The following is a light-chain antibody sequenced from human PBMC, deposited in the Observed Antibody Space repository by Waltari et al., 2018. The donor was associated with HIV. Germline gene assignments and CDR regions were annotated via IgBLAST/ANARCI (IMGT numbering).Light chain of an antibody. J-gene: IGLJ3*02. Sequence: QTVVTQEPSFSVSPGGTVTLTCGLSSGSVSTSYYTSWYQQTPGQAPRTLIYSTNTRSSGVPDRFSGSILGNKAALTITGAQADDESDYYCVLYMGSGIWVFGGGTKLTV. V-gene: IGLV8-61*01. CDR1: SGSVSTSYY. CDR3: VLYMGSGIWV. CDR2: STN.